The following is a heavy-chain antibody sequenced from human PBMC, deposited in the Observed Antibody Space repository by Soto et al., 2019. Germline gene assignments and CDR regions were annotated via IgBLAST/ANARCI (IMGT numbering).Heavy chain of an antibody. V-gene: IGHV4-59*01. D-gene: IGHD2-15*01. CDR2: IYYSGST. Sequence: SETLSLTCTVSGAPITINYWSWIRQAPGKWLEWIGYIYYSGSTTYNPSLKCRVTMSADTSKDQFSLKLNSVTAADTAVYYGARYAGGPYDRWGPGXLFTV. J-gene: IGHJ5*02. CDR1: GAPITINY. CDR3: ARYAGGPYDR.